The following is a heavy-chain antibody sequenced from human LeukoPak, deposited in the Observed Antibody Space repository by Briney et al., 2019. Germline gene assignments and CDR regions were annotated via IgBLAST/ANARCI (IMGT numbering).Heavy chain of an antibody. V-gene: IGHV3-11*01. D-gene: IGHD1-14*01. J-gene: IGHJ6*03. Sequence: GGSLRLSCAASGFTFSDYYMSWIRPATGKGLEWVSYISSGGSTIYYADSVKGRFTISRDNAKNSLYLQMNSLRAEDTAVYYCARVPLPYYYYMDVWGNGTTVTVSS. CDR3: ARVPLPYYYYMDV. CDR1: GFTFSDYY. CDR2: ISSGGSTI.